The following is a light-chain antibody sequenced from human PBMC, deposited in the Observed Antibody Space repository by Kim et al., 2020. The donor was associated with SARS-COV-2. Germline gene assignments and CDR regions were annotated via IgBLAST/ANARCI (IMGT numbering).Light chain of an antibody. J-gene: IGKJ2*01. CDR3: MQTTHGPYT. CDR1: QRLVHSDGRTY. V-gene: IGKV2-30*02. Sequence: PPASLSCMSNQRLVHSDGRTYLNWVHQRPGQSPRRLIYKIPTPYSGVPDRFSGSGSGTDFTLEIRRVEAEDVGIYYCMQTTHGPYTFGQGTKLEI. CDR2: KIP.